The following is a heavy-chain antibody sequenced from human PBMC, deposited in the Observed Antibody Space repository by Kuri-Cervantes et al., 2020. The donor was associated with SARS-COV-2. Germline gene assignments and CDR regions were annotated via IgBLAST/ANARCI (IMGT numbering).Heavy chain of an antibody. CDR2: IYYSGST. D-gene: IGHD6-6*01. Sequence: SETLSLTCTVSGGSISSYYWSWVRQPPGKGLEWIGSIYYSGSTYYNPSLKSRVTISVDTSKNQFSLKLSSVTAADTAVYYCARHRRWGSIVARPGYFDYWGQGTLVTVSS. V-gene: IGHV4-59*05. CDR3: ARHRRWGSIVARPGYFDY. J-gene: IGHJ4*02. CDR1: GGSISSYY.